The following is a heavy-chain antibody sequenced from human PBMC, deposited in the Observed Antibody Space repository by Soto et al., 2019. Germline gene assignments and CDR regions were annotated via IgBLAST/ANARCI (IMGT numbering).Heavy chain of an antibody. D-gene: IGHD4-17*01. J-gene: IGHJ1*01. CDR3: ANHRLYGDNAGNFQR. CDR2: ISGDTSST. Sequence: PGGSLRLSCKASGFTFNAYAMSWVRQAPGRGLEWVSGISGDTSSTFYADSVKGRFTVSRDNSKNTLYLQMNSLRAEDTAIYYCANHRLYGDNAGNFQRWGQGTLVTVSS. CDR1: GFTFNAYA. V-gene: IGHV3-23*01.